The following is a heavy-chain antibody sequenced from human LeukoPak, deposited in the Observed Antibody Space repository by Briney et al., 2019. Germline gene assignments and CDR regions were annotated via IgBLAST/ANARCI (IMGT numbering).Heavy chain of an antibody. V-gene: IGHV1-18*01. Sequence: ASVKVSCKTSGYSENFYGITWVRQVAGQGLEWMGWISAQHGQTEYAPNSQDRVTMTTDTYTNTAYMELRSLRSDDTAVYYCARGTSSYSDYNTFDYWGQGTLVSVSS. D-gene: IGHD4-11*01. CDR3: ARGTSSYSDYNTFDY. J-gene: IGHJ4*02. CDR1: GYSENFYG. CDR2: ISAQHGQT.